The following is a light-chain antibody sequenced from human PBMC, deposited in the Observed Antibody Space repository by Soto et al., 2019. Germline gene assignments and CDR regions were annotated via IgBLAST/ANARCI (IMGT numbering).Light chain of an antibody. J-gene: IGLJ2*01. V-gene: IGLV2-14*03. CDR2: EVN. CDR3: SSYTSDNTVV. CDR1: SSDVGAYIY. Sequence: QSALTQPASVSGSPGQSITISCGGTSSDVGAYIYVSWYQQYPGKAPKLIIYEVNNRPSGVSGRFSGSKSDTTAYLTISGLQAEDEADYYCSSYTSDNTVVFGGGTKLTVL.